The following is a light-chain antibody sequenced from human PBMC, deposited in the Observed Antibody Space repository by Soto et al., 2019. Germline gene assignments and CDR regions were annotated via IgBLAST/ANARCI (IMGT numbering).Light chain of an antibody. V-gene: IGLV2-11*01. Sequence: HSVLTQPRSVSGSPGQSVTISCSGTSSDVGGYNYVSWYQQYPGKAPKLMIYDVSKRPSGVPDRFSGSKSGNTASLTITGLQAEDEADYYCCSYAGRYTYVFGTGTKVTV. CDR3: CSYAGRYTYV. CDR1: SSDVGGYNY. CDR2: DVS. J-gene: IGLJ1*01.